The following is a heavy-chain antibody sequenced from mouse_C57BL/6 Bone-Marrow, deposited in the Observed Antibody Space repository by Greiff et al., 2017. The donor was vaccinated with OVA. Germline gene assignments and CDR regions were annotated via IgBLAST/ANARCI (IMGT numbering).Heavy chain of an antibody. J-gene: IGHJ4*01. CDR2: IDPANDNT. V-gene: IGHV14-3*01. D-gene: IGHD1-1*01. CDR3: ARGNFGSSFYAMDY. CDR1: GFNIKNTY. Sequence: EVMLVESVAELVRPGASVKLSCTASGFNIKNTYMHWVKQRPEQGLEWIGRIDPANDNTKYAPKFQGKATMTADTSSNTAYLQLSSLSSEDTAVYGCARGNFGSSFYAMDYWGQGTSVTVSS.